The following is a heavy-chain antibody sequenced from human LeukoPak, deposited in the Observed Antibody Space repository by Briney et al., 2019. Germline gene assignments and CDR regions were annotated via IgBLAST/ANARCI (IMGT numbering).Heavy chain of an antibody. J-gene: IGHJ5*02. CDR2: INHSGST. D-gene: IGHD3-9*01. V-gene: IGHV4-34*01. CDR3: ARLVGYYNLGNWFDP. Sequence: GSLRLSCAASGFTFSTYAMSWVPQPPGKGLEWIGEINHSGSTNYNPSLKSRVTISVDTSKNQFSLKLRSVTAADRAVYYCARLVGYYNLGNWFDPWGQGNLVTVSS. CDR1: GFTFSTYA.